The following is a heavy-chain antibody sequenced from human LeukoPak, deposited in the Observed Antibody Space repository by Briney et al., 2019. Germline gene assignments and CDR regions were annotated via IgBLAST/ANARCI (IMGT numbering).Heavy chain of an antibody. V-gene: IGHV4-59*01. D-gene: IGHD2-8*01. J-gene: IGHJ4*02. CDR2: IYYSGST. Sequence: SETLSLTCTVSSGSIRTSYCGWLRQPPGKGLEWIGYIYYSGSTNYNPSLKSRVTISVDTSRNQFSLKLSSVTAADTAVYYCARAPNPDFFDDWGQGTLVTVSS. CDR3: ARAPNPDFFDD. CDR1: SGSIRTSY.